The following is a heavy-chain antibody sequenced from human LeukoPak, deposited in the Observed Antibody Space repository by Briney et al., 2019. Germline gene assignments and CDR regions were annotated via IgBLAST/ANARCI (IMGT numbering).Heavy chain of an antibody. CDR2: ISSSGST. V-gene: IGHV4-61*02. CDR3: ARVGNPLVTVFAWFDP. CDR1: GDSISSGDYY. J-gene: IGHJ5*02. D-gene: IGHD3-3*01. Sequence: PSQTLSLTCTVSGDSISSGDYYWSWIRQPAGKGLEWIGRISSSGSTNYNPSLKSRVTISVDTSKNQFSLNLTSVTAADTATYYCARVGNPLVTVFAWFDPWGQGTLVTVSS.